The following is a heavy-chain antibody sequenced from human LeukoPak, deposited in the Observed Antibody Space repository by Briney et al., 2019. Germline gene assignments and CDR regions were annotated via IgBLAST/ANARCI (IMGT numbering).Heavy chain of an antibody. J-gene: IGHJ4*02. Sequence: GSLRLSCAASGSTFSSYGMHWVRQAPGKGLEWVAFIRYDGSNKYYADSVKGRFTISRDNSKNTLYLQMNSLRAEDTAVYYCAKDGRGWPNYYFDYWGQGTLVTVSS. CDR3: AKDGRGWPNYYFDY. CDR1: GSTFSSYG. D-gene: IGHD6-19*01. CDR2: IRYDGSNK. V-gene: IGHV3-30*02.